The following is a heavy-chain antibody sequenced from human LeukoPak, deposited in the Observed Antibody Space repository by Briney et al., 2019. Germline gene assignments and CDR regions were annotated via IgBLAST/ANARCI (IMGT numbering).Heavy chain of an antibody. D-gene: IGHD5-12*01. CDR2: ISGSGGST. V-gene: IGHV3-23*01. CDR1: GFTFSSYA. Sequence: GGSPRLSCAASGFTFSSYAMSWVRQAPGKGLEWVSAISGSGGSTYYADSVKGRFTISRDNSKNTLYLQMNSLRAEDTAVYYCANSLNSGYDLGRVDYWGQGTLVAVSS. J-gene: IGHJ4*02. CDR3: ANSLNSGYDLGRVDY.